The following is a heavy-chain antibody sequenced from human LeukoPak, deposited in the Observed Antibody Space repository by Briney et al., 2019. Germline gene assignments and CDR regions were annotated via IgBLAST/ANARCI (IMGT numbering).Heavy chain of an antibody. D-gene: IGHD3-22*01. CDR1: GGSFSGYY. J-gene: IGHJ4*02. V-gene: IGHV4-34*01. CDR2: ISHSGST. CDR3: ARGDYYDSSGYYYRHFDY. Sequence: SETLSLTCAVYGGSFSGYYWSWIRQPPGKGLEWIGEISHSGSTNYNSSLKSRVTISIDTSKNQFSLKLSSVTAADTAVYYCARGDYYDSSGYYYRHFDYWGQGTLVTVSS.